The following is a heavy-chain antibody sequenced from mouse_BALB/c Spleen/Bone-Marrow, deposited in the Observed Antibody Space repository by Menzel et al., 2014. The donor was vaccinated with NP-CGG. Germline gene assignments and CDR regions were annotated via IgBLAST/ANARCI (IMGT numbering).Heavy chain of an antibody. CDR1: GDSITSGY. J-gene: IGHJ2*01. D-gene: IGHD2-1*01. Sequence: EVQLVESGPSLVKPSQTLSLTCSVTGDSITSGYWNWIRKFPGNKLEYMGYISYSGSTYYNPSLKSRMSITRDTSKNQYYLQLNSVTTEDTATYYCARSGGNYDYFDYWGQGTTLTFSS. V-gene: IGHV3-8*02. CDR3: ARSGGNYDYFDY. CDR2: ISYSGST.